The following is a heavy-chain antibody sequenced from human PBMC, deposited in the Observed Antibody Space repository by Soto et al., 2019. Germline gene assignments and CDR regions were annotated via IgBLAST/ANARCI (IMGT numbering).Heavy chain of an antibody. CDR1: GYTFANFG. Sequence: ASVKVSCKGSGYTFANFGIGWVRQAPGQGLEWMGWISAHNGNTNYAHKFQGRVIMTTDTSTSTAYMEVRSLRSDDTAMYYCARLRDLYFYQYLDVWGKGTTVTVSS. V-gene: IGHV1-18*01. CDR2: ISAHNGNT. J-gene: IGHJ6*03. CDR3: ARLRDLYFYQYLDV.